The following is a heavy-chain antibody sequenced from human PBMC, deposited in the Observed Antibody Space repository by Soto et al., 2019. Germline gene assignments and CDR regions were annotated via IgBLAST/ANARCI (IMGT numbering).Heavy chain of an antibody. V-gene: IGHV4-59*01. CDR2: INYSGST. J-gene: IGHJ4*02. CDR3: WSEEPGGFRFDY. CDR1: GVSISSYC. Sequence: PSETLSLTCTVSGVSISSYCWSWVRQPPGKGLQWIGRINYSGSTYYNPALKRRATISSDTSTNHISLMLTTSTSADTAAEYCWSEEPGGFRFDYWGQGILVTVSS. D-gene: IGHD2-15*01.